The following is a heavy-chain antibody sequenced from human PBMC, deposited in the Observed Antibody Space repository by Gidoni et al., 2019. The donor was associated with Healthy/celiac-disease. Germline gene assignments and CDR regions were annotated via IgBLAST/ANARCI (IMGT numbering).Heavy chain of an antibody. J-gene: IGHJ5*02. CDR1: GRSFSGYY. D-gene: IGHD3-22*01. CDR3: ARGDPGRMIVVVPSGWFDP. Sequence: QVQLQQWGAGLLNPSETLSLPCAVYGRSFSGYYWSWIRQPPGKGLEWIGEINHSGSTNYNPSLKSRVTISVDTSKNQFSLKLSSVTAADTAVYYCARGDPGRMIVVVPSGWFDPWGQGTLVTVSS. V-gene: IGHV4-34*01. CDR2: INHSGST.